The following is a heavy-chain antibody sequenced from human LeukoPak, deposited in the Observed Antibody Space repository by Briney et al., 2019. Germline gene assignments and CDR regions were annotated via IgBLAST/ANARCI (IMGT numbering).Heavy chain of an antibody. J-gene: IGHJ4*02. CDR3: AKGLAAGSQYFDY. V-gene: IGHV3-23*01. CDR1: GGSISSGGYY. CDR2: VGSDGINT. D-gene: IGHD6-25*01. Sequence: ETLSLTCTVSGGSISSGGYYWSWIRQAPGKGLEWVSAVGSDGINTAYADSVKGRFTISRDNSKNTLYLQLSSLRAEDTAVYYCAKGLAAGSQYFDYWGQGTLVTVSS.